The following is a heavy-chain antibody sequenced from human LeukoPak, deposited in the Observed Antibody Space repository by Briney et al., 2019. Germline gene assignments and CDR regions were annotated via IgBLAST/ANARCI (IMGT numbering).Heavy chain of an antibody. CDR1: GGSFRGYY. D-gene: IGHD3-16*01. Sequence: ASATLSLTCAVYGGSFRGYYWSWIRQPPGKGLYWIGVFNHSGSTNYNPSLKSRVTISVDTSKNQFSLKLSSVTAADTAVYYCAGALGHYISDYWGQGTLVTVSS. V-gene: IGHV4-34*01. J-gene: IGHJ4*02. CDR2: FNHSGST. CDR3: AGALGHYISDY.